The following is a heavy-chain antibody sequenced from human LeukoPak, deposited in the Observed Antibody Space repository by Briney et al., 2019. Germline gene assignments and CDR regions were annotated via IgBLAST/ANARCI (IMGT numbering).Heavy chain of an antibody. CDR3: ARLYDFWSGSSFDY. Sequence: NSSETLSLTCTVSGGSISSYYWSWIRQPPGKGLEWIGEINHGGSTNYNPSLKSRVTISVDTSKNQFSLKLSSVTAADTAVYYCARLYDFWSGSSFDYWGQGTLVTVSS. V-gene: IGHV4-34*01. D-gene: IGHD3-3*01. CDR1: GGSISSYY. J-gene: IGHJ4*02. CDR2: INHGGST.